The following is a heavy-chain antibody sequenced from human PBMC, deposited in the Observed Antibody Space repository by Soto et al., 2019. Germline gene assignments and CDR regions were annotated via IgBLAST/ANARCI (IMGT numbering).Heavy chain of an antibody. D-gene: IGHD6-13*01. CDR1: GFTFSSYG. CDR3: AKDRGADSSSWYGFTYGMDV. V-gene: IGHV3-30*18. Sequence: QVQLVESGGGVVQPGRSLRLSCADSGFTFSSYGMHWVRQAPGKGLEWVAVISYDGSNKYYADSVKGRFTISRDNSKNTLYLQMNSLRGEETAVYYCAKDRGADSSSWYGFTYGMDVWGQGTTVTVSS. J-gene: IGHJ6*02. CDR2: ISYDGSNK.